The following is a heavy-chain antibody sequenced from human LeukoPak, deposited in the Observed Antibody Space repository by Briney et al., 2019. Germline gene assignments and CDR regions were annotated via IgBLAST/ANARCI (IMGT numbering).Heavy chain of an antibody. J-gene: IGHJ4*02. V-gene: IGHV1-18*01. Sequence: ASVKVSCKASGYTFTSYGISWVRQAPGQGLEWMGWISAYNGNTNYAQKLQGRVTMTTDTSTSTAYMELRSLRSDDTAVYYCARVMRLGELSPPAGYWGQGTLVTVSS. D-gene: IGHD3-16*02. CDR2: ISAYNGNT. CDR1: GYTFTSYG. CDR3: ARVMRLGELSPPAGY.